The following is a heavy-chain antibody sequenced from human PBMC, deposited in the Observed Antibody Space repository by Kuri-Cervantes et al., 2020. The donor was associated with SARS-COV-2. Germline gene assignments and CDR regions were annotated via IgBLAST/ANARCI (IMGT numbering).Heavy chain of an antibody. CDR3: ARDGTEVLQYQLPHYHYYYMDV. CDR1: GYTFISYY. CDR2: INPSGGST. D-gene: IGHD2-2*01. J-gene: IGHJ6*03. Sequence: ASVKVSCKASGYTFISYYMHWVRQAPGQGLEWMGIINPSGGSTSYAQKFQGRVTMTRDTSTSTVYMELSSLRSEDTAVYYCARDGTEVLQYQLPHYHYYYMDVWGKGTTVTVSS. V-gene: IGHV1-46*01.